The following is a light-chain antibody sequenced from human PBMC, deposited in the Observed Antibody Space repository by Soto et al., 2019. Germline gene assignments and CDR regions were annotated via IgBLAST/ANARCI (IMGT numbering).Light chain of an antibody. J-gene: IGKJ5*01. CDR3: QQYNNWPIT. CDR2: DAS. V-gene: IGKV3-11*01. Sequence: IDLKKSPATLSLSPGERATLSCRSSQSVSSYLAWYQQKPGQAPRLLIYDASNRATGLPARFSGSGSGTDFTLTISSLQSEDFAVYYCQQYNNWPITFGQGTRLELK. CDR1: QSVSSY.